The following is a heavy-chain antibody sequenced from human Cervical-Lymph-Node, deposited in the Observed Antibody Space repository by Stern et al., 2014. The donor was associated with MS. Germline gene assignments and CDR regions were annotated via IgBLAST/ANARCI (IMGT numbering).Heavy chain of an antibody. Sequence: QVQLVEYGTEVKKPGAAVKVSCKASGYAFSNYDIDWVRQANGQGVEWMGWMNPGSGDTGYAQKFRNRVTMTRNTSISTAYLELSSLTSEDTAVYFCARRRITFFYGMDVWGQGTTVTVSS. J-gene: IGHJ6*02. D-gene: IGHD2/OR15-2a*01. CDR1: GYAFSNYD. CDR2: MNPGSGDT. V-gene: IGHV1-8*01. CDR3: ARRRITFFYGMDV.